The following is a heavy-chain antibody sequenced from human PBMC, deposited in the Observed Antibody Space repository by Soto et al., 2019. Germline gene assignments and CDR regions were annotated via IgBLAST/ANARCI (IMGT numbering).Heavy chain of an antibody. D-gene: IGHD3-10*01. CDR2: INPNSGGT. J-gene: IGHJ5*02. Sequence: ASVKVSCKASGYTFTGYYMHWVRQAPGQGLEWMGWINPNSGGTNYAQKFQGWVTMTRDTSISTAYMELSRLRSDDTAVYYCAREKITMVRGVRYWFDPWGQGTLVTVSS. V-gene: IGHV1-2*04. CDR3: AREKITMVRGVRYWFDP. CDR1: GYTFTGYY.